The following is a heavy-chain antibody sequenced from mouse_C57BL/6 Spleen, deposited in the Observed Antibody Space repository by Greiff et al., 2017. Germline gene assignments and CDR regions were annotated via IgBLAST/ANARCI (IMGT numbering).Heavy chain of an antibody. CDR1: GFSLTSYG. D-gene: IGHD4-1*01. CDR2: IWSGGST. J-gene: IGHJ2*01. CDR3: ARKTGMGDYFDY. Sequence: VKLQESGPGLVQPSQRLSITCTVSGFSLTSYGVHWVRQSPGKGLEWLGVIWSGGSTDYNAAFISRLSISKDNSKSQVFFQMNSLQADDTAIYYCARKTGMGDYFDYWGQGTTLTVSS. V-gene: IGHV2-2*01.